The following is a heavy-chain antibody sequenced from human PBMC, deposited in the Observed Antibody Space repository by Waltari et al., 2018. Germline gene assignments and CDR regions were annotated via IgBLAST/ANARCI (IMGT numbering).Heavy chain of an antibody. D-gene: IGHD4-17*01. CDR1: GFTISSFG. J-gene: IGHJ4*02. Sequence: EVQLVESGGGLVKPGGSLRLSCAASGFTISSFGMRWVRKAPGKGLECVSSTTNSNTYIYYADSVKGRFTVSIDNAKNSLYLQMNSLRADDTAVYFCARALTTPNDYWGQGTLVTVSS. V-gene: IGHV3-21*03. CDR3: ARALTTPNDY. CDR2: TTNSNTYI.